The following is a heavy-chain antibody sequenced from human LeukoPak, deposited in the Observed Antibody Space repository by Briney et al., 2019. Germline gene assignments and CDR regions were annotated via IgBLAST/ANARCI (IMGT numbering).Heavy chain of an antibody. V-gene: IGHV1-69*04. CDR2: ITPILGIA. CDR3: ARDRSTVTNWYFDL. J-gene: IGHJ2*01. D-gene: IGHD4-17*01. CDR1: GGTFSSYA. Sequence: GASVKVSCKASGGTFSSYAISWVRQAPGQGLEWMGRITPILGIANYAQKFQGRVTITADKSTSTAYMELSSLRSEDTAVYYCARDRSTVTNWYFDLWGRGTLVTVSS.